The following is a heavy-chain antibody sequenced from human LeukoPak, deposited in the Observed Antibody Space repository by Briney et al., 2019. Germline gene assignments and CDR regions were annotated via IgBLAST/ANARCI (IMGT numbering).Heavy chain of an antibody. Sequence: SETLSLTCAVCGGSFSGYCWSWIRQPPGKGLEWVGEINHGGSTNYSPALKSRVTIIVNAYTNQFSLKLSSVPTADTTVYYCGRGIYSSGTLPFGYWGQGALVTVSS. J-gene: IGHJ4*02. CDR3: GRGIYSSGTLPFGY. V-gene: IGHV4-34*01. CDR2: INHGGST. D-gene: IGHD3-22*01. CDR1: GGSFSGYC.